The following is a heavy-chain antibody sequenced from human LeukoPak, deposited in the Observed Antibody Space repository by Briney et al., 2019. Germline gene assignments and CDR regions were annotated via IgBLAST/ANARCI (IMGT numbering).Heavy chain of an antibody. Sequence: SETLSLTCTVSGGSLRSGDYYWGWIPQPPGKGREWIGTIYYSGSTYYNPTLKSRLTISVDKSKNQFSLKLRSVTAADTAVYYCARLLAAAGAGGTPDYWGQGTLVTVSS. CDR1: GGSLRSGDYY. D-gene: IGHD6-13*01. CDR2: IYYSGST. V-gene: IGHV4-39*01. CDR3: ARLLAAAGAGGTPDY. J-gene: IGHJ4*02.